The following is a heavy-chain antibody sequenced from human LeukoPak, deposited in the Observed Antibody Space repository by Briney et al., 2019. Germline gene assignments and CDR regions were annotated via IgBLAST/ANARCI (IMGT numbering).Heavy chain of an antibody. CDR1: GFTFSSYT. CDR2: ISFDGSNK. J-gene: IGHJ5*02. Sequence: SGGSLRLSCAASGFTFSSYTIHWVRQPPGKGLEWVAVISFDGSNKYYADSVKGRFTISRDSSKNTLYLQMNSLRAEDTAVYYCAREELGSSLGFDPWGQGTLVTVSS. CDR3: AREELGSSLGFDP. D-gene: IGHD3-16*01. V-gene: IGHV3-30-3*01.